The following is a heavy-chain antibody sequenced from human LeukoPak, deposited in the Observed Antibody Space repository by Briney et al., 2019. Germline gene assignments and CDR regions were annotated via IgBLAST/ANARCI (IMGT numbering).Heavy chain of an antibody. CDR3: ARGGPHDYRKTTDY. CDR1: GFTCSSYG. CDR2: ISDDGGKK. V-gene: IGHV3-30*03. Sequence: HPGGSLRLSCAASGFTCSSYGMHWVRQAPGKGLEWVALISDDGGKKYYADSVKGRFTISRDNAKNSLYLQMNSLRAEDTAVYYCARGGPHDYRKTTDYWGQGTLVTVSS. J-gene: IGHJ4*02. D-gene: IGHD4-11*01.